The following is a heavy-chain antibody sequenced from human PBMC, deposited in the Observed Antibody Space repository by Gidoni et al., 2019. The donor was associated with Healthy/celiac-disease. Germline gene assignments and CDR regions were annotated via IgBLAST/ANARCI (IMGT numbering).Heavy chain of an antibody. D-gene: IGHD5-18*01. V-gene: IGHV3-33*01. CDR3: AREDTAMATVFDY. Sequence: QVQLVASGGGVVQPGRSLRLSCAASVFTFSSYGMPWVRQAPGKGLEWVAVIWYDGSNKYYADSVKGRFTISRDNSKNTLYLQMNSLRAEDTAVYYCAREDTAMATVFDYWGQGTLVTVSS. CDR1: VFTFSSYG. CDR2: IWYDGSNK. J-gene: IGHJ4*02.